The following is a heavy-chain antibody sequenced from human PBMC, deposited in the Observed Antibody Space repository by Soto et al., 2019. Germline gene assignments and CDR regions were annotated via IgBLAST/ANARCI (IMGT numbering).Heavy chain of an antibody. V-gene: IGHV3-7*01. CDR2: IKQDGSEK. CDR3: ARDPPGVKDIVVVPAAMPPPQTFDY. J-gene: IGHJ4*02. Sequence: GGSLRLSCAASGFTFSSYWMSWVRQAPGKGLEWVANIKQDGSEKYYVDSVKGRFTISRDNAKNSLYLQMNSLRAEDTAVYYCARDPPGVKDIVVVPAAMPPPQTFDYWGQGTLVTVSS. CDR1: GFTFSSYW. D-gene: IGHD2-2*01.